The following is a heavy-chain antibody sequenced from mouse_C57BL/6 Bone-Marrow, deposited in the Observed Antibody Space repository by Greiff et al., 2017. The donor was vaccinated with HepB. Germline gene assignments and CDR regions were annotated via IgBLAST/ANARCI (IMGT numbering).Heavy chain of an antibody. J-gene: IGHJ4*01. D-gene: IGHD2-2*01. CDR2: IYPSDSET. V-gene: IGHV1-61*01. Sequence: QVQLQQPGAELVRPGSSVKLSCKASGYTFTSYWMDWVKQRPGQGLEWIGNIYPSDSETHYNQKFKDKATLTVDKSSSTAYMQLSSLTSEDSAVYYCARDDYGYDGGSYAMDYWGQGTSVTVSS. CDR3: ARDDYGYDGGSYAMDY. CDR1: GYTFTSYW.